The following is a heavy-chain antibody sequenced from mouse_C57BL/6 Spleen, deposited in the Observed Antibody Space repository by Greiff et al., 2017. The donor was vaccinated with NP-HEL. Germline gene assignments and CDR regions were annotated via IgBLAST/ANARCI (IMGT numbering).Heavy chain of an antibody. Sequence: EVKVEESGPGLVKPSQSLSLTCSVTGYSITSGYYWNWIRQFPGNKLEWMGYISYDGSNNYNPSLKNRISITRDTSKNQFFLKLNSVTTEDTATYYCASYDGGYWYFDVWGTGTTVTVSS. CDR3: ASYDGGYWYFDV. V-gene: IGHV3-6*01. J-gene: IGHJ1*03. CDR1: GYSITSGYY. CDR2: ISYDGSN. D-gene: IGHD2-3*01.